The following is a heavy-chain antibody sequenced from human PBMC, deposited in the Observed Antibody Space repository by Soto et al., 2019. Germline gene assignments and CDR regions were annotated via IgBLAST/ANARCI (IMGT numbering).Heavy chain of an antibody. CDR3: VRKHDYGDYGRIIWFDP. Sequence: QLQLQESGSGLVKPSQTLSLTCAVSGGSISSGGYSWSWIRQPPGKGLEWIGYIYHSGSTYYNPSLKSRVTISVDRSKTQFSLKLSSVTAADTAVYYCVRKHDYGDYGRIIWFDPWGQGTLVTVSS. CDR2: IYHSGST. D-gene: IGHD4-17*01. J-gene: IGHJ5*02. CDR1: GGSISSGGYS. V-gene: IGHV4-30-2*01.